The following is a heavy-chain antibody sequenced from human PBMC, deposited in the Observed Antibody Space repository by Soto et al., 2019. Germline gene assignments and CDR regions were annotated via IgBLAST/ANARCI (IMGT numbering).Heavy chain of an antibody. Sequence: QAGGSLRLSCAASGFSFSTSTMNWVRQAPGKGLEWVSYISSGSTTIYYADSVKGRFTISRDNGKNSLYLQMNSLRDEDTAVYYCARVRRNDDSDYYGMDVWGQGTTVTVSS. J-gene: IGHJ6*02. CDR1: GFSFSTST. CDR2: ISSGSTTI. CDR3: ARVRRNDDSDYYGMDV. D-gene: IGHD1-1*01. V-gene: IGHV3-48*02.